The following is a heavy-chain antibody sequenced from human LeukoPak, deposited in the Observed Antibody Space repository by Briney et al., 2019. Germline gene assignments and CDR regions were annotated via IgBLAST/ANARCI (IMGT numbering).Heavy chain of an antibody. V-gene: IGHV3-21*01. Sequence: GGSLRLSCAASGFTFSSYSMNWVRQAPGKGLEWVSSISSSSSYIYYADSVKGRFTISRDDAKNSLYLQMNSLRAEDTAVYYCARDRADYYDSSGYYYVVYFDYWGQGTLVTVSS. CDR3: ARDRADYYDSSGYYYVVYFDY. CDR1: GFTFSSYS. CDR2: ISSSSSYI. D-gene: IGHD3-22*01. J-gene: IGHJ4*02.